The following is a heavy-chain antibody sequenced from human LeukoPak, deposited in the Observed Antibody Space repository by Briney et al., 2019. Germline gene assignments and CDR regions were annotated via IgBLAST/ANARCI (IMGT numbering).Heavy chain of an antibody. CDR3: ARDSSSWYSTGGYYYYMDV. Sequence: ASVKVSCKASGGTFSSYAISWVRQAPGQGLEWMGGIIPIFGTANYAQKFQGRVTITTDESTSTAYMELSSLRSEDTAVYYCARDSSSWYSTGGYYYYMDVWGKGTTVTVSS. CDR1: GGTFSSYA. V-gene: IGHV1-69*05. J-gene: IGHJ6*03. CDR2: IIPIFGTA. D-gene: IGHD6-13*01.